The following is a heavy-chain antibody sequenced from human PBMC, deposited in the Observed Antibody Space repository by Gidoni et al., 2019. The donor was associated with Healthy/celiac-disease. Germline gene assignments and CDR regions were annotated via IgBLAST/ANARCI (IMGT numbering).Heavy chain of an antibody. CDR2: ISGSGGST. CDR1: GFTFRNYA. D-gene: IGHD2-15*01. V-gene: IGHV3-23*04. CDR3: AKDSDMSTTRRPCYFDY. J-gene: IGHJ4*02. Sequence: EVQLVESGGGLVQPGGSLRLSCAASGFTFRNYAISWVRQAPGKGLEWVSGISGSGGSTYYADSVKGRFTISRDNSKNTLYLQMNSLRAEDTAVYYCAKDSDMSTTRRPCYFDYWGQGMLVTVSS.